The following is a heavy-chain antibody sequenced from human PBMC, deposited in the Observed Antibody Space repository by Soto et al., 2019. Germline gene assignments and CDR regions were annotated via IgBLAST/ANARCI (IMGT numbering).Heavy chain of an antibody. D-gene: IGHD6-13*01. CDR3: ARASSFTNYFYGMDV. Sequence: SETLSLTCPVSGGSISSYYWSWIRQPPGKGLEWIGYIYYSGSTNYNPSLKSRVTISVDTSKNQFSLKLSSVTAADTAVYYGARASSFTNYFYGMDVWGQGTTVTVSS. J-gene: IGHJ6*02. CDR2: IYYSGST. V-gene: IGHV4-59*01. CDR1: GGSISSYY.